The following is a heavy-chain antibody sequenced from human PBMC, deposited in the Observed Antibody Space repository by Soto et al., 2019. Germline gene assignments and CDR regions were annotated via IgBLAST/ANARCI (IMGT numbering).Heavy chain of an antibody. D-gene: IGHD3-10*01. Sequence: SETLSLTSTVSVGSISSISYYWGWIRQPPGKGLEWIGSIYYSGSTYYNPSLKSRVTISVDTSKNQFSLKLSSVTAADTAVYYCARRGFGGYYYYYYGMDVWGQGTTVTVSS. J-gene: IGHJ6*02. CDR2: IYYSGST. V-gene: IGHV4-39*01. CDR1: VGSISSISYY. CDR3: ARRGFGGYYYYYYGMDV.